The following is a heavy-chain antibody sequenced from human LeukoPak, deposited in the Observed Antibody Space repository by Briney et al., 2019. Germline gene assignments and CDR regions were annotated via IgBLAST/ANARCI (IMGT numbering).Heavy chain of an antibody. V-gene: IGHV1-18*01. Sequence: GASVKVSCKASGYTFTTYGVNWVRQAPGQGLEWMGWISANNNNTNYAQKFQGRVTMTTDTSTSTAYMELRSLRSDDTAVYYCASRRILYYASGSSYYFEYXGQGTRVTVSS. J-gene: IGHJ4*02. CDR1: GYTFTTYG. D-gene: IGHD3-10*01. CDR2: ISANNNNT. CDR3: ASRRILYYASGSSYYFEY.